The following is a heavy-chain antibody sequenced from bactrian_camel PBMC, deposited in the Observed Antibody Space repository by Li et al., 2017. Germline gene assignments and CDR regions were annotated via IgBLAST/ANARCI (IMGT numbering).Heavy chain of an antibody. CDR1: ICGDGMCC. CDR3: AKALGGGNYYTGEYNY. Sequence: HVQLVESGGDLVQPGGSLKLSCAASICGDGMCCMAWFRQAPGKQREGIAGIYSGGTFTFYDDSVKGRFTISQDAAKNTLYLQMNNLKSEDTALYYCAKALGGGNYYTGEYNYWGQGTQVTVS. CDR2: IYSGGTFT. D-gene: IGHD2*01. V-gene: IGHV3S1*01. J-gene: IGHJ4*01.